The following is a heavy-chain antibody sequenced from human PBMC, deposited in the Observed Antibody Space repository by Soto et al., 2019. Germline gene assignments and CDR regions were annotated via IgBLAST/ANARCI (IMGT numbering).Heavy chain of an antibody. CDR3: AKEEGEQLVDY. Sequence: QVQLVESGGGVVQPGRSLRLSCAASGFTFSSYGMHWVRQAPGKGLEWVAVISYDGSNNYYADSVKGRFTISRDNSKNTLYLQMNSLRAEDTAVYYCAKEEGEQLVDYWGQGTLVTVSS. J-gene: IGHJ4*02. D-gene: IGHD6-13*01. CDR2: ISYDGSNN. V-gene: IGHV3-30*18. CDR1: GFTFSSYG.